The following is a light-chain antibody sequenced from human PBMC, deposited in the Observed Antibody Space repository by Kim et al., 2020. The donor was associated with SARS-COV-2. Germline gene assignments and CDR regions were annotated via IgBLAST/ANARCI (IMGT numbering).Light chain of an antibody. CDR1: SSDVGSYSL. J-gene: IGLJ2*01. CDR3: CSYAGDATVV. Sequence: GQSITISCAGTSSDVGSYSLVSWYQQYPGKVPTAIIYEDTTRPSGVSNRFSGSKSGNTASLTISGLQADDEAIYFCCSYAGDATVVFGGGTEVTVL. V-gene: IGLV2-23*01. CDR2: EDT.